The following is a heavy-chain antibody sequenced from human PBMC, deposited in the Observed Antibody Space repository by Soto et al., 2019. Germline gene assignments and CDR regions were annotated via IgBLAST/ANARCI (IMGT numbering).Heavy chain of an antibody. Sequence: HPGGSLRLSCAASGFTFSIYAMSWVRQAPGKGLEWDSTISHRSATTYYADSVKGRFTVSRDNSKNTLYLQMNSLRAADTAVYYCARQIVEFIPYFDHWGQGRLVTVSS. D-gene: IGHD3-22*01. CDR2: ISHRSATT. CDR1: GFTFSIYA. J-gene: IGHJ4*02. CDR3: ARQIVEFIPYFDH. V-gene: IGHV3-23*01.